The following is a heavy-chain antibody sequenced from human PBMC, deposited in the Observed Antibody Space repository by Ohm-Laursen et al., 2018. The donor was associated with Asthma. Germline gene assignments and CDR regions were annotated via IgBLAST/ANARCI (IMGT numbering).Heavy chain of an antibody. J-gene: IGHJ4*02. Sequence: SLRLSCAASGFTFSSYWMSWVRQAPGKGLEWVAGIWYDGSNKYFADSVKGRFTISRDNSKNTLYLQMNSLRPEDTAVYYCAREYASSWYPCFDYWGQGTLVTVSS. D-gene: IGHD6-13*01. CDR1: GFTFSSYW. V-gene: IGHV3-33*08. CDR2: IWYDGSNK. CDR3: AREYASSWYPCFDY.